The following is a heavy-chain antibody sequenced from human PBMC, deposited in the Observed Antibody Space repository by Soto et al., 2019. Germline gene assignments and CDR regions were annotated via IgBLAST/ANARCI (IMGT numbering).Heavy chain of an antibody. Sequence: KTSETLSLTCAVSGGSISSGGYSWSWIRQPPGKGLEWIGYIYHSGSTYYNPSLKSRVTISVDRSKNQFSLKLSSVTAADTAVYYCAREGYEYSSSSGWFDPWGQGTLVTVSS. CDR2: IYHSGST. CDR3: AREGYEYSSSSGWFDP. CDR1: GGSISSGGYS. D-gene: IGHD6-6*01. V-gene: IGHV4-30-2*01. J-gene: IGHJ5*02.